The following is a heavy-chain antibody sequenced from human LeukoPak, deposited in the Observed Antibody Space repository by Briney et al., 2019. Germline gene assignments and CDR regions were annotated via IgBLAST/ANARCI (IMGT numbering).Heavy chain of an antibody. V-gene: IGHV5-51*01. D-gene: IGHD3-22*01. Sequence: GESLKISCHGSGYSFTNFWMCWVRQMPGKGLEWMGIIYPGESDTRYSPSFQGQVTISAEKSISTGYLQWSSLQAWHTAMDYCARPYYYDSTGYVYWGQGTLVTASS. CDR2: IYPGESDT. CDR1: GYSFTNFW. CDR3: ARPYYYDSTGYVY. J-gene: IGHJ4*02.